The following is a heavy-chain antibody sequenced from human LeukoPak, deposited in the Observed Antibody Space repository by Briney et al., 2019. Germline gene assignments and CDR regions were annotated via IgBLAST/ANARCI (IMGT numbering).Heavy chain of an antibody. D-gene: IGHD1-26*01. CDR2: ISDSGSST. V-gene: IGHV3-23*01. J-gene: IGHJ5*02. Sequence: GGSLRLSCAASGFTFSNYAMSWVRQAPGKGLEWVSLISDSGSSTYYADSVKGRFTISRDNSKNTLYLQMSSLRAEDTAVYYCVTVGMTSIWSYLRFDPRGQGTLVSVSS. CDR1: GFTFSNYA. CDR3: VTVGMTSIWSYLRFDP.